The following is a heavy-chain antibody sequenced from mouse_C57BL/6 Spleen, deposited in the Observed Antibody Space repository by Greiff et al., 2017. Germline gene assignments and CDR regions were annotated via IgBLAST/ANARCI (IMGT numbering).Heavy chain of an antibody. CDR3: ARESYGGSSEFDF. V-gene: IGHV5-16*01. D-gene: IGHD1-1*01. CDR2: INDDGGST. CDR1: GFTFSGYY. J-gene: IGHJ1*03. Sequence: EVQLVESEAGLVQPSSSMKLSCTASGFTFSGYYIAWFRQDPEEGLEWVANINDDGGSTYYLDSLKSRFIISRDTAKNILYLEMSGLTSEDTAPYDCARESYGGSSEFDFWGTGTTVTVSS.